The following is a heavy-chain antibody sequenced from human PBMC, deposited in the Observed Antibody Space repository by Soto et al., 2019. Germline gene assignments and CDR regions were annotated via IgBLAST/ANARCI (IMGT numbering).Heavy chain of an antibody. J-gene: IGHJ4*02. V-gene: IGHV3-23*01. CDR2: ISGSGGST. CDR1: GFTFSSYA. Sequence: EVQLLESGGGLVQPGGSLRLSCAASGFTFSSYAMSWVRQAPGKGLEWVSAISGSGGSTYYADSVKGRFTISRDNSRTTLYLQMKSLRAEDTAVYYCAKDSARIQLWSHPGYYFDYWGQGTLVTVSS. CDR3: AKDSARIQLWSHPGYYFDY. D-gene: IGHD5-18*01.